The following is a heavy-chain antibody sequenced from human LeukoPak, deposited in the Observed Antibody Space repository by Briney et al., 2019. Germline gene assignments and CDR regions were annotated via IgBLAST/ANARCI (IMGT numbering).Heavy chain of an antibody. CDR3: ARDRTGLYYYDSSGTEGGFDY. Sequence: GASVKVSCKASGGTFSSYAISWVRQAPGQGLEWMGRIIPILGIANYAQKFQGRVTITADKSTSTAYMELSSLRSEDTAVYYCARDRTGLYYYDSSGTEGGFDYWGQGTLVTVSS. D-gene: IGHD3-22*01. CDR1: GGTFSSYA. J-gene: IGHJ4*02. V-gene: IGHV1-69*04. CDR2: IIPILGIA.